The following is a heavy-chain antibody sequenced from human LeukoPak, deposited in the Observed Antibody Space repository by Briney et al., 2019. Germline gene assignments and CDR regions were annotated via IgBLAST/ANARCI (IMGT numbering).Heavy chain of an antibody. Sequence: GGSLRLSCAASGFTLSGSVMHWVRQASGKGLEWVGRIRSKANSDATAYAASVKGRFTISRDNAENTLYLQMNSLRAEDTAVYYCARGMATIGASYFDYWGQGTLVTVSS. CDR2: IRSKANSDAT. V-gene: IGHV3-73*01. CDR1: GFTLSGSV. CDR3: ARGMATIGASYFDY. D-gene: IGHD5-24*01. J-gene: IGHJ4*02.